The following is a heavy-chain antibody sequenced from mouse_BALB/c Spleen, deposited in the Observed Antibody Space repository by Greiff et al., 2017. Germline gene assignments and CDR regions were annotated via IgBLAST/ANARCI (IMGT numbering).Heavy chain of an antibody. CDR3: ARVYYGNYGAMDY. J-gene: IGHJ4*01. CDR1: GFTFSSYG. CDR2: INSNDGST. D-gene: IGHD2-1*01. Sequence: EVQLVESGGGLVQPGGSLKLSCAASGFTFSSYGMSWVRQTPDKRLELVATINSNDGSTYYPDSVKGRFTISRDNAKNTLYLQLSSLTSEDTAMYYCARVYYGNYGAMDYWGQGTSVTVSS. V-gene: IGHV5-6-3*01.